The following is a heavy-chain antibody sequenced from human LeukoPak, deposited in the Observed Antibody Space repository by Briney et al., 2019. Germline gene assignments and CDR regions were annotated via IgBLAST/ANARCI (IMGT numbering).Heavy chain of an antibody. Sequence: GGSLRLSCAASGFTFSRYNMNWVRQAPGKGPEWVSSISRTGNYIYYADSVKGRFTISRDNAKNSLYLQMNSLRAEDTALYYCARGNWFDPWGQGTLVTVSS. CDR1: GFTFSRYN. CDR3: ARGNWFDP. J-gene: IGHJ5*02. V-gene: IGHV3-21*04. CDR2: ISRTGNYI.